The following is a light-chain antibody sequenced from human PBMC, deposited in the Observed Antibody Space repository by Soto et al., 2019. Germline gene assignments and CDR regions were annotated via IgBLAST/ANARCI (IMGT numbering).Light chain of an antibody. CDR1: QSVLYSSNNKNY. CDR3: QQYYSTSYT. Sequence: DIVMTQSPESLAVSLGERATINCKSSQSVLYSSNNKNYLAWYQQKPGQPPKLLIYWASTRESGVPDRFSGSGSGTDFTLTISSLQAEDVAVYYCQQYYSTSYTFGQGTKLEIK. V-gene: IGKV4-1*01. CDR2: WAS. J-gene: IGKJ2*01.